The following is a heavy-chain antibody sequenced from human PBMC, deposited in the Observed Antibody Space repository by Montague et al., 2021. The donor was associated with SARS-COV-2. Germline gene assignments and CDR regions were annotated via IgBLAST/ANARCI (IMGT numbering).Heavy chain of an antibody. J-gene: IGHJ4*02. CDR3: ARDRFDFGAGRQGTIDF. CDR2: MHFTGKT. CDR1: GDSITNHY. D-gene: IGHD4/OR15-4a*01. Sequence: SETLSLTCSVSGDSITNHYWSWIRQPAGKGLEWIGRMHFTGKTNFSPSFSSRLPMSADTSKKQFSLKLTSVTAADTAIYFCARDRFDFGAGRQGTIDFWGQGTLVTVSS. V-gene: IGHV4-4*07.